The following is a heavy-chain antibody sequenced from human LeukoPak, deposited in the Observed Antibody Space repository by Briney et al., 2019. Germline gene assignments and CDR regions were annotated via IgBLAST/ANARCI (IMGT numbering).Heavy chain of an antibody. CDR3: AGGTTRYYFDY. CDR1: GFTVSNNY. CDR2: IYDGGST. Sequence: SGGSLRLSCAASGFTVSNNYMNWVRQAPGKGLEWVSVIYDGGSTYYADSVKGRFTISRDNSKNTLYLQMNSLRAEDTAVYYCAGGTTRYYFDYWGQGTLVTVSS. D-gene: IGHD1-1*01. V-gene: IGHV3-53*01. J-gene: IGHJ4*02.